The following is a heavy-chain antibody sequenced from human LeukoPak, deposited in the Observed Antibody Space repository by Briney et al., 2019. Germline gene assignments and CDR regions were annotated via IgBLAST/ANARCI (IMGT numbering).Heavy chain of an antibody. J-gene: IGHJ4*02. CDR1: GFPYDVQT. V-gene: IGHV3-7*03. CDR3: AKLGYYDFWSNYLVFDN. Sequence: GGSLRLSCVASGFPYDVQTMSWVRQAPGKGLEWVASMREDGREIHYVDSVKGRFTISRDNSKDTLYLQINSLRVEDTAVYFCAKLGYYDFWSNYLVFDNWGQGTLVTVSS. CDR2: MREDGREI. D-gene: IGHD3-3*01.